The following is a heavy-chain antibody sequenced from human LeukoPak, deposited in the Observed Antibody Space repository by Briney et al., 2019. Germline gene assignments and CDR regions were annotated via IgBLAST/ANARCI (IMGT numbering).Heavy chain of an antibody. J-gene: IGHJ4*02. CDR1: GFTFSSYG. D-gene: IGHD6-13*01. CDR3: AKVQAEGIAAAEFDY. CDR2: ISYDGSNK. V-gene: IGHV3-30*18. Sequence: PGGSLRLSCAASGFTFSSYGMNWVRQAPGKGLEWVAVISYDGSNKYYADSVKGRFTISRDNSKNTLYLQMNSLRAEDTAVYYCAKVQAEGIAAAEFDYWGQGTLVTVSS.